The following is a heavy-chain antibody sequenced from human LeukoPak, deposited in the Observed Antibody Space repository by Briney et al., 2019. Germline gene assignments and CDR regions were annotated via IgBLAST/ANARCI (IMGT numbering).Heavy chain of an antibody. CDR1: GGSISSYY. D-gene: IGHD5-24*01. CDR3: ARMPGRWARYMDV. CDR2: IYYSGST. Sequence: PSETLSLTCTVSGGSISSYYWSWIRQPPGKGLEWIGYIYYSGSTNYNPSLKSRVTISVDTSKNQFSLKLSSVTAADTAVYYCARMPGRWARYMDVWGKGTTVTVSS. V-gene: IGHV4-59*12. J-gene: IGHJ6*03.